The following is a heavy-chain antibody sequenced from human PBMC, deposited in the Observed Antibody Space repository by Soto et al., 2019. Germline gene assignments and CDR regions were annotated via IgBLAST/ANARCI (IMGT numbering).Heavy chain of an antibody. Sequence: QVQLQESGPGLVKPSQTLSLTCTVSGGSISSGGYYWSWIRQHPGKGLEWIGYIYYSGSTYYNPXLXSXXTISVDPSKNPFSLKLSSVTAAHTAVYSCARGVIHWGQGTLVTVSS. CDR1: GGSISSGGYY. V-gene: IGHV4-31*01. CDR2: IYYSGST. J-gene: IGHJ4*02. D-gene: IGHD2-21*01. CDR3: ARGVIH.